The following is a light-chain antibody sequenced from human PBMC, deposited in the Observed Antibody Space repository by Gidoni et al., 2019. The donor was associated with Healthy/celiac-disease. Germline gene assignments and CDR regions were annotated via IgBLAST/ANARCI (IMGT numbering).Light chain of an antibody. CDR3: QAWDSSTVV. CDR1: TWGDKY. CDR2: PDS. Sequence: SYELTQPPSVSVSPRQTASITCSGDTWGDKYACWYKQKPGQSLVLVIYPDSKRPSGIPARFSGSNSGNTATLTISGTQAMAEADYYCQAWDSSTVVFGGGTKLTVL. V-gene: IGLV3-1*01. J-gene: IGLJ2*01.